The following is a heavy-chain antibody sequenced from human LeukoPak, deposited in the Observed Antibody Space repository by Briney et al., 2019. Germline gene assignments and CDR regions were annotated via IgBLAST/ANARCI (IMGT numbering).Heavy chain of an antibody. CDR3: ARDRFRYCSGAYCSHFEF. D-gene: IGHD2-15*01. V-gene: IGHV3-9*03. J-gene: IGHJ4*02. CDR1: GFIFDDYA. Sequence: GRSLRLSCAASGFIFDDYAMHWVRQAPGEGLEWVSGINWNSGTIGYADSVKGRFTISRDNAKNSLYLQMNSLRADDMAFYYCARDRFRYCSGAYCSHFEFWGQGTLVSVSS. CDR2: INWNSGTI.